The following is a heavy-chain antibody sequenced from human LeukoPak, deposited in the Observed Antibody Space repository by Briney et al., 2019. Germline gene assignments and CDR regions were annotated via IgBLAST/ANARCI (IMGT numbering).Heavy chain of an antibody. D-gene: IGHD6-13*01. CDR1: GFTFSRYW. Sequence: GGSLRLSCAASGFTFSRYWMHWVRQAPGKGLVWVSRINSDGSSTSYADSVKGRFTISRDNAKNTLYLQMNSLRAEDTAVYYCARAGSSSWYSNRFDPWGQGTLVTVSS. J-gene: IGHJ5*02. CDR2: INSDGSST. CDR3: ARAGSSSWYSNRFDP. V-gene: IGHV3-74*01.